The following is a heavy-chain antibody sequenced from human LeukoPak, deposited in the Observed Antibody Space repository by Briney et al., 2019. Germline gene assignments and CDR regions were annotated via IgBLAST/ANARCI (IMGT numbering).Heavy chain of an antibody. CDR2: LNPSGGST. J-gene: IGHJ6*02. CDR1: GYTFSNYY. V-gene: IGHV1-46*01. D-gene: IGHD3-3*01. Sequence: ASVKVSCKASGYTFSNYYMHWVRQAPGQGLEWMGILNPSGGSTSYAQKFQGRVTMTRDTSTSTVYMELSSLRSEDTAVYYCAVPSITIFGVVSYYYGMDVWGQGTTVTVSS. CDR3: AVPSITIFGVVSYYYGMDV.